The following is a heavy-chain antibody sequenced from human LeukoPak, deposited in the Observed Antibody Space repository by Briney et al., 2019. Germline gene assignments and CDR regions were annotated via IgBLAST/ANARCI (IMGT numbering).Heavy chain of an antibody. V-gene: IGHV3-30*18. CDR1: GFTFSSYG. CDR2: ISYDGSNK. D-gene: IGHD6-13*01. Sequence: PGGSLRLSCAVSGFTFSSYGMHWVRQAPGKGLEWVAVISYDGSNKYYADSVKGRFTISRDNSKNTLYLQMNSLRAEDTAVYYCAKDTDSSSCLDYWGHGTLVTVSS. CDR3: AKDTDSSSCLDY. J-gene: IGHJ4*01.